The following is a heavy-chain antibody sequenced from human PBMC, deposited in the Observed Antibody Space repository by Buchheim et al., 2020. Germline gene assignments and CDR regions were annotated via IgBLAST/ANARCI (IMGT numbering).Heavy chain of an antibody. D-gene: IGHD2/OR15-2a*01. Sequence: QVQLQESGPGLVKPSETLSLTCTVSGGSISSYYWSWIRQPPGKGLEWIGYIYYSGSTNYNPSLKSRVTISVDTSKNQFSLKLSSVTAADTAVYYCARDNIRGSYVHYYYGMDVWGQGTT. J-gene: IGHJ6*02. CDR1: GGSISSYY. CDR3: ARDNIRGSYVHYYYGMDV. CDR2: IYYSGST. V-gene: IGHV4-59*01.